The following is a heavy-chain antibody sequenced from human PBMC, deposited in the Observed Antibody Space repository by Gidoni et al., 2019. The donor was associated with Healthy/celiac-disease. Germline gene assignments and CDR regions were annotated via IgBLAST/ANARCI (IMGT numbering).Heavy chain of an antibody. J-gene: IGHJ4*02. CDR3: AKIPSAGVYFDY. D-gene: IGHD7-27*01. Sequence: EVQLLESGGGLVQPGGSLRLSCAASGFTFSSYAMSWVRQAPGKGLEWVSAISGSGGSTYYADSVKGRFTISRDNSKNTLYLQMNSLRAEVTAVYYCAKIPSAGVYFDYWGQGTLVTVSS. CDR2: ISGSGGST. CDR1: GFTFSSYA. V-gene: IGHV3-23*01.